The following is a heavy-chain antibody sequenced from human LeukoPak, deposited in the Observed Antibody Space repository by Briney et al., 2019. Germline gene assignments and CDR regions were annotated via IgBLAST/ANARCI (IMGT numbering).Heavy chain of an antibody. V-gene: IGHV4-4*02. D-gene: IGHD6-19*01. Sequence: SETLSLTCAVSGGSISSSNWWSWVRQPPGEGLEWIGEIYHSGSTNYNPSLKSRVTISVDKSKNQFSLKLNSVTAADTAVYYCARVRGAVAGSDYWGQGTLVTVSS. CDR1: GGSISSSNW. J-gene: IGHJ4*02. CDR3: ARVRGAVAGSDY. CDR2: IYHSGST.